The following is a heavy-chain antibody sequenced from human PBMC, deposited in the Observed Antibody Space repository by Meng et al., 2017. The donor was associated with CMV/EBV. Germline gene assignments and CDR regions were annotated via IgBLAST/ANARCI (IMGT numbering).Heavy chain of an antibody. CDR2: IIPIFGTA. Sequence: SVKISCKASGGTFSSYAISWVRQAPGQGLEWMGGIIPIFGTANYAQKSKGRVTITTDESTSTAYMELSSLRSEDTAVYYCAREIAAAKPGSYYFDYWGQGTLVTVSS. V-gene: IGHV1-69*05. CDR1: GGTFSSYA. J-gene: IGHJ4*02. D-gene: IGHD6-13*01. CDR3: AREIAAAKPGSYYFDY.